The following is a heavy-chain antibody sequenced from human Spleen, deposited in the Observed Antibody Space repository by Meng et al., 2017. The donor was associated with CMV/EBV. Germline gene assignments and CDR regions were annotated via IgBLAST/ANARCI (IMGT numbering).Heavy chain of an antibody. CDR1: ELTLSDYY. CDR3: ARAIRESWRDYVGGSGFDL. D-gene: IGHD3-16*01. V-gene: IGHV3-11*04. CDR2: ISSGGSTI. Sequence: GGSLRLSCADSELTLSDYYMSWIRQAPGKGLEWVSYISSGGSTIYYADSVKGRFSISRDNSKNTLYLQMNSLTAEDTAVYYCARAIRESWRDYVGGSGFDLWGQGTLVTVSS. J-gene: IGHJ4*02.